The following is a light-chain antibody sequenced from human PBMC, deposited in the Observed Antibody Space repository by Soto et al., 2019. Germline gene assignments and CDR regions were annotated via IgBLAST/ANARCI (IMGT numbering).Light chain of an antibody. Sequence: SYELSQPPSVSVSPGQTASITCSGDKLGSKYACWYQQKPGQSPVLVMYQDTKRPAGIPERFSGSNSGNTAPLTISGTQAMDEADYYCQALESSTHVVFGRGTKLTVL. V-gene: IGLV3-1*01. J-gene: IGLJ2*01. CDR2: QDT. CDR1: KLGSKY. CDR3: QALESSTHVV.